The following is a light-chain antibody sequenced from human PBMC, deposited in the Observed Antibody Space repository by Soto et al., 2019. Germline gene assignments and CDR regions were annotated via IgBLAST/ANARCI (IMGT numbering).Light chain of an antibody. J-gene: IGKJ1*01. Sequence: EIVMTQSPATLSVSPGERATLSCRASQSVSSNLAWYQQKPGQAPRLLIYDASTRATGIPDRFSGSGSGTDFTPTISRLEPEDFAVYYCQQYGSSLWTFGQGTTVDIK. V-gene: IGKV3-20*01. CDR2: DAS. CDR3: QQYGSSLWT. CDR1: QSVSSN.